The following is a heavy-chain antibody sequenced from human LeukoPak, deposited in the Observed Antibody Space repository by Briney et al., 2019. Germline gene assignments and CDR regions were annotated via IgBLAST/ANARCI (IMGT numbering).Heavy chain of an antibody. CDR1: GFSFSDYA. D-gene: IGHD1-1*01. CDR3: AKDGESGIQYTQGYFDY. Sequence: GGSQRLSCAASGFSFSDYAIYWVRQTPGKGLEWVAFIRYDGSNKIYADSVKGRFTISRDNSYNTVYLQMTGLRAEDTAVYYCAKDGESGIQYTQGYFDYWGRGTLITVSS. J-gene: IGHJ4*02. CDR2: IRYDGSNK. V-gene: IGHV3-30*02.